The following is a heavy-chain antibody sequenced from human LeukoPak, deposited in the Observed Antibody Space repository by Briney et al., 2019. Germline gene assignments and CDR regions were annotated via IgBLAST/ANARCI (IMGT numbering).Heavy chain of an antibody. Sequence: GGSLRLSCAASGFTFSSYGMHWVRQAPGKGLESVAFIRYDGSNKYYADSVKGRFTISRDNSKNTLYLQMNSLRAEDTAVYYCAKALGVAARPGDAFDIWGQGTMVTVSS. V-gene: IGHV3-30*02. J-gene: IGHJ3*02. CDR1: GFTFSSYG. D-gene: IGHD6-6*01. CDR2: IRYDGSNK. CDR3: AKALGVAARPGDAFDI.